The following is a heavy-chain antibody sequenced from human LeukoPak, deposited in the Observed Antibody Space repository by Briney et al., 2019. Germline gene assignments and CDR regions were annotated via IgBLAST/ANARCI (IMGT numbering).Heavy chain of an antibody. Sequence: SETLSLTCTVSGGSISSSPYYWGWIRQPPGKGLEWIGSIYYSGTTHYNPSLKSRVTISVDTSKNQFSLKLSSVTAADTAVYYCARDMNYYGSGSWPAAFDIWGQGTMVTVSS. J-gene: IGHJ3*02. V-gene: IGHV4-39*07. CDR3: ARDMNYYGSGSWPAAFDI. CDR1: GGSISSSPYY. CDR2: IYYSGTT. D-gene: IGHD3-10*01.